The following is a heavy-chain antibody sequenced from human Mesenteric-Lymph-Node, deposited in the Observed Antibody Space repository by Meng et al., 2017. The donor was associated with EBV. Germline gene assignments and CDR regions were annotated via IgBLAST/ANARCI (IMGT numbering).Heavy chain of an antibody. CDR1: SDSISSTSYH. Sequence: QLQLQESGPGLVRPSGTLSLICTVSSDSISSTSYHWGWIRQPPGKGLEWIGSIYYSGTTYFNPSLESRVSISVDTSKKQFSLRLTSVTAADTAVYYCARQYGSSFDYWGQGTLVTASS. D-gene: IGHD3-10*01. V-gene: IGHV4-39*01. CDR3: ARQYGSSFDY. J-gene: IGHJ4*02. CDR2: IYYSGTT.